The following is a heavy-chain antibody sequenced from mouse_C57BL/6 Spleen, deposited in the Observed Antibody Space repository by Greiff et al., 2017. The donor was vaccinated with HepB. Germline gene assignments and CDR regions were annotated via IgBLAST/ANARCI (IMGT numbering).Heavy chain of an antibody. Sequence: QVQLKQPGTELVKPGASVKLSCKASGYTFTSYWMHWVKQRPGQGLEWIGNINPSNGGTNYNEKFKSKATLTVDKSSSTAYMQLSSLTSEDSAVYYCARWDGYSVRPFDYWGQGTTLTVSS. CDR3: ARWDGYSVRPFDY. D-gene: IGHD2-3*01. CDR1: GYTFTSYW. J-gene: IGHJ2*01. CDR2: INPSNGGT. V-gene: IGHV1-53*01.